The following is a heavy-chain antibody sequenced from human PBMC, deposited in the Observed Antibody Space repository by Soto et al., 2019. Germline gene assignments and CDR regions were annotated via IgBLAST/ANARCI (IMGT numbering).Heavy chain of an antibody. D-gene: IGHD6-13*01. J-gene: IGHJ4*02. CDR3: ARDLAAGDY. CDR2: FNPTSGST. Sequence: QVQLVQSGAEVKKPGASVKLSCKASGYTFINYYIHWVRQAPGQGLEWMGIFNPTSGSTNYAQKFQGRVAWTVDTSARTVYMELSSLRFDDTAVYYCARDLAAGDYWGQGTLVTVSS. V-gene: IGHV1-46*01. CDR1: GYTFINYY.